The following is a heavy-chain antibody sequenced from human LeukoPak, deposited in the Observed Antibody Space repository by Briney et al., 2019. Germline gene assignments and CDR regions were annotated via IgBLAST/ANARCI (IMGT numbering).Heavy chain of an antibody. CDR2: IVVGSGNT. CDR3: AAVGYCSSTSCYTYY. Sequence: TSVKVSCKASGFTFTSSAMQWVRQARGQRLEWIGWIVVGSGNTNYAQKFQGRVTITRDMSTSTAYMELSSLRSEDTAVYYCAAVGYCSSTSCYTYYWGQGTLVTVSS. V-gene: IGHV1-58*02. CDR1: GFTFTSSA. J-gene: IGHJ4*02. D-gene: IGHD2-2*02.